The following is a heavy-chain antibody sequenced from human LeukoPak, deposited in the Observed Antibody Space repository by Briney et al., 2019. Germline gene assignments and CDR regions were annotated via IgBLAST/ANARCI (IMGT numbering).Heavy chain of an antibody. CDR3: AKSYYYGSGSYYSVTAFDY. CDR1: GFTFSNYD. J-gene: IGHJ4*02. CDR2: ISGSGGST. Sequence: SGGSLRLSCAASGFTFSNYDMSWVRQAPGKGLEWVSGISGSGGSTYYADSVKGRFTISRDNSKNTLYLQMNSLRAEDTAVYYCAKSYYYGSGSYYSVTAFDYWGQGTLVTVSS. V-gene: IGHV3-23*01. D-gene: IGHD3-10*01.